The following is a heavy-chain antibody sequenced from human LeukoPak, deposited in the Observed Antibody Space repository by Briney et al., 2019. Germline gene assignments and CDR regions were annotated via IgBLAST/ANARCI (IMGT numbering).Heavy chain of an antibody. V-gene: IGHV3-7*03. Sequence: GGSLRLSCAASGFTFSSYWMNWARQAPGKGLEWVASINHNGNVNYYVDSVKGRFTISRDNAKNSLYLQMSNLRAEDTAVYFCAREGYTSGWFRLWGQGTLVTVSS. CDR3: AREGYTSGWFRL. CDR1: GFTFSSYW. J-gene: IGHJ4*02. CDR2: INHNGNVN. D-gene: IGHD6-19*01.